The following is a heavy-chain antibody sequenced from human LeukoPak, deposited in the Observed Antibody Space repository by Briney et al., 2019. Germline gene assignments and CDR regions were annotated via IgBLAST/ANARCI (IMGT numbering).Heavy chain of an antibody. CDR3: ARETARYYYDSSGYPDY. D-gene: IGHD3-22*01. J-gene: IGHJ4*02. V-gene: IGHV3-20*04. CDR1: GFTFDDYG. CDR2: INWNGGST. Sequence: SGGSLRLSCAASGFTFDDYGMSWVRQAPGKGLEWVSGINWNGGSTGYADSVKGRFTISRDNAKNSLYLQMNSLRAEDTALYYCARETARYYYDSSGYPDYWGQGTLVTVSS.